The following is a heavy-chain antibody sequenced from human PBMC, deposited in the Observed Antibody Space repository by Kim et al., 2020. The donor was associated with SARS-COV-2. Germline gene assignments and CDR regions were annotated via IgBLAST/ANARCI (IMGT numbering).Heavy chain of an antibody. V-gene: IGHV3-64*02. J-gene: IGHJ4*01. CDR1: GFPFSNYD. Sequence: GGSLRLSCAASGFPFSNYDMFWVRQAPGKGLDYVAAISHTGGLTFHADSVEGRFSISRDNSKNTLYLQMGSLTTEDMAVYFCARAQTLSGYGSHHFDYWG. CDR2: ISHTGGLT. D-gene: IGHD5-12*01. CDR3: ARAQTLSGYGSHHFDY.